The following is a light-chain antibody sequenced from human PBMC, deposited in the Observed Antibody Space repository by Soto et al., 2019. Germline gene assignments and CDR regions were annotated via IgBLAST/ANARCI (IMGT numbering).Light chain of an antibody. CDR3: QQYNTWPSMYS. Sequence: RVMTQSPATLSVSPGERATLSCRASQSVSSNLAWYQQKPGQAPRLLIYGASIRATGVPARFSGSGSGTDFTHTISSLQSEDFAIYYCQQYNTWPSMYSFGQGTKLEIK. V-gene: IGKV3-15*01. J-gene: IGKJ2*03. CDR1: QSVSSN. CDR2: GAS.